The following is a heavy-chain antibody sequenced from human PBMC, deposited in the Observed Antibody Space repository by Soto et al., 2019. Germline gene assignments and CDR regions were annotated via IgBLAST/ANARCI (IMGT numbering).Heavy chain of an antibody. CDR1: GGSISGGDFY. CDR2: IYYSGST. J-gene: IGHJ6*02. V-gene: IGHV4-31*03. CDR3: ARSQRLITSYYYYGMDV. Sequence: TLCLTCTVSGGSISGGDFYGSWIRQHPGKGLEWIGYIYYSGSTYYNPSLKSRVTISVDTSRKKFSLKLSSVTAADTAVYFCARSQRLITSYYYYGMDVWGQGTTVTVSS. D-gene: IGHD6-25*01.